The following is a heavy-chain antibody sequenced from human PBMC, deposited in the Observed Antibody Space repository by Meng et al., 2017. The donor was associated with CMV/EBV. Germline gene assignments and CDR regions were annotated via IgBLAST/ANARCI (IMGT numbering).Heavy chain of an antibody. D-gene: IGHD3-10*01. Sequence: ASVKVSCKASGYTFTGYGISWVRQAPGQGLEWMGWISAYNGNTNYAQKFQGRVTITRNTSISTAYMELSSLRSEDTAVYYCARGGYGSGVPYGMDVWGQGTTVTVSS. CDR3: ARGGYGSGVPYGMDV. V-gene: IGHV1-18*01. CDR2: ISAYNGNT. J-gene: IGHJ6*02. CDR1: GYTFTGYG.